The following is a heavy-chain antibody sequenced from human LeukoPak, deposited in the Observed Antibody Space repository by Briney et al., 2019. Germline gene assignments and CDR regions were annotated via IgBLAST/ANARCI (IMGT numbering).Heavy chain of an antibody. V-gene: IGHV3-74*01. CDR3: AKEMYYYDSSGYYHLYGMDV. D-gene: IGHD3-22*01. CDR2: INSDGSST. CDR1: GFTFSSYW. J-gene: IGHJ6*02. Sequence: GGSLRLSCAASGFTFSSYWMHWVRQAPGKGLVWVSRINSDGSSTSYADSVKGRFTISRDNAKNTLYLQMNSLRAEDTALYYCAKEMYYYDSSGYYHLYGMDVWGQGTTVTVSS.